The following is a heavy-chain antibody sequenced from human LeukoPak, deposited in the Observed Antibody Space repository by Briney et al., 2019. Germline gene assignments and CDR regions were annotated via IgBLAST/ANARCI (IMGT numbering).Heavy chain of an antibody. J-gene: IGHJ4*02. Sequence: ASVKVSCKVSGYTLTELSMHWVRPAPGKGLEWMGGFDPEDSETIYAQTFQGRVTMTEDTSTDTAYMELSSLRSEDTAVYYCATDPSHSGSYSNWGQGTLVTVSS. V-gene: IGHV1-24*01. D-gene: IGHD1-26*01. CDR1: GYTLTELS. CDR3: ATDPSHSGSYSN. CDR2: FDPEDSET.